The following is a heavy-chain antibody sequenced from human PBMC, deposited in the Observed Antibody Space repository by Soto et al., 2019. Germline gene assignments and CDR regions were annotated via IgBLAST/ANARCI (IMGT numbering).Heavy chain of an antibody. J-gene: IGHJ3*02. Sequence: GGSLRLSCAASGFTFSDYYMSWIRQAPGKGLEWVSYISSSGSTIYYADSVKGRFTISRDNAKNSLYLQMNSLRAEDTAVYYCAISGITTPTEAFDIWGQGTMVTVSS. CDR3: AISGITTPTEAFDI. D-gene: IGHD3-3*01. V-gene: IGHV3-11*01. CDR1: GFTFSDYY. CDR2: ISSSGSTI.